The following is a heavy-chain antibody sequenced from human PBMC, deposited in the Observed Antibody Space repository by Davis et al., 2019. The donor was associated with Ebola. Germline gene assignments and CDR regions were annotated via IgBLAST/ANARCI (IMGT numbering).Heavy chain of an antibody. Sequence: AASVKVSCKASGYTFTSYDINWVRQAPGQRLEWMGWMNPNSGNTGYAQKFQGRVTMTRNTSISTAYMELSSLRSEDTAVYYCARGIVNFDWLSNYYYYYGMDVWGQGTTVTVSS. D-gene: IGHD3-9*01. CDR3: ARGIVNFDWLSNYYYYYGMDV. CDR1: GYTFTSYD. V-gene: IGHV1-8*01. J-gene: IGHJ6*02. CDR2: MNPNSGNT.